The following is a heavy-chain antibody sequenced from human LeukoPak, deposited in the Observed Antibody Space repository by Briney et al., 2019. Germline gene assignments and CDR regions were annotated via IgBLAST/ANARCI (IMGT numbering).Heavy chain of an antibody. D-gene: IGHD3-10*01. V-gene: IGHV3-11*01. J-gene: IGHJ4*02. CDR1: EFVFSDYY. Sequence: GGSLRLSCAASEFVFSDYYMSWVRQAPGKGLEWVSYISSGGDTKYYSDSVKGRFTISRDNAKNSLYLQMNNLRAEDTAVYYCPRAVGGDYGSGTFFDLWGQGNMVTVSS. CDR2: ISSGGDTK. CDR3: PRAVGGDYGSGTFFDL.